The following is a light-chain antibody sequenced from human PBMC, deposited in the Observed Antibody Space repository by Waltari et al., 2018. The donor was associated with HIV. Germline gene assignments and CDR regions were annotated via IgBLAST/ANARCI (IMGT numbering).Light chain of an antibody. Sequence: QSALTQPASVSGSPGQSITISCTGTSSDIGSFNRVSWYQQHPGKVPKLIIYELSNRPSGISDRFSGSKSGNTASLTISGLQADDEALFYCSSYASTSTPVLFGGGTQLTVL. CDR2: ELS. J-gene: IGLJ2*01. CDR1: SSDIGSFNR. V-gene: IGLV2-14*02. CDR3: SSYASTSTPVL.